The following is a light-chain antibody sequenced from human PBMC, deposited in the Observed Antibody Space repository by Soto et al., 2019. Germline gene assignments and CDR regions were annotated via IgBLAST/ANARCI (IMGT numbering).Light chain of an antibody. J-gene: IGKJ1*01. CDR1: PSISSW. Sequence: DIQMTQSPSTLSASVGDRVTITCRASPSISSWLAWYQQKPGKAPKLLIYDASSLESGVPSRFSGSGSGTEFTLTISSLQPDDFATYYCQQYNSYPWTFGQGTQVEIK. CDR3: QQYNSYPWT. CDR2: DAS. V-gene: IGKV1-5*01.